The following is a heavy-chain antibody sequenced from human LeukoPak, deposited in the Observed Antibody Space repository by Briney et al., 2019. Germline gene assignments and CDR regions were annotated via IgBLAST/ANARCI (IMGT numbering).Heavy chain of an antibody. CDR1: GGSISSYY. CDR2: IYTSGST. J-gene: IGHJ6*03. V-gene: IGHV4-4*07. D-gene: IGHD3-22*01. CDR3: VRVIGAPNYYYYMDV. Sequence: PSETLSLTCAVSGGSISSYYWSWIRQPAGKGLEWIGRIYTSGSTNYNPSLKSRVTMSVDTSKNQFSLKLSSVTAADTAVYYCVRVIGAPNYYYYMDVWGKGTTVTVSS.